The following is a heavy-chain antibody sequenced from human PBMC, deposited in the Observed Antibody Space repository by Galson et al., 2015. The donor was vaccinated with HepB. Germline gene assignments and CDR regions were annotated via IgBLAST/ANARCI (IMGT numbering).Heavy chain of an antibody. CDR1: GFTFTSSA. Sequence: SVKVSCKASGFTFTSSAMQWVRQARGQRLEWIGWIVVGSGNTNYAQKFQERVTITWDMSTSTAYMELSSLRSEDTAVYYCAADLTMMDTFDYWGQGTLVTVSS. D-gene: IGHD3-22*01. CDR3: AADLTMMDTFDY. J-gene: IGHJ4*02. CDR2: IVVGSGNT. V-gene: IGHV1-58*02.